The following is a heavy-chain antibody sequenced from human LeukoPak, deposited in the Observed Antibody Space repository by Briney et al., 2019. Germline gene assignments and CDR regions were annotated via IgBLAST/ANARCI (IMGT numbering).Heavy chain of an antibody. CDR1: GYTFTSYG. CDR2: ISAYNGNT. J-gene: IGHJ4*02. Sequence: GASVKVSCKASGYTFTSYGISWVRQAPGQGLEWMGWISAYNGNTNYAQKLQGRVTMTTDTSTSTAYMELSSLRSEDTAVYYCARVGCSSTSCSFDYWGQGTLVTVSS. CDR3: ARVGCSSTSCSFDY. V-gene: IGHV1-18*01. D-gene: IGHD2-2*01.